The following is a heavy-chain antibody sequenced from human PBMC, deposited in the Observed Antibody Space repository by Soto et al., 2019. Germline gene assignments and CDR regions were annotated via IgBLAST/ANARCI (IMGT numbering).Heavy chain of an antibody. J-gene: IGHJ5*02. CDR2: IYYSGST. CDR3: ARPLGYCSGGSCYNWFDP. V-gene: IGHV4-39*01. Sequence: TLSLTCTVSGGSISSSSYYWGWIRQPPGKGLEWIGSIYYSGSTYYNPSLKSRVTISVDTSKNQFSLKLSSVTAADTAVYYCARPLGYCSGGSCYNWFDPWGQGTLVTVSS. CDR1: GGSISSSSYY. D-gene: IGHD2-15*01.